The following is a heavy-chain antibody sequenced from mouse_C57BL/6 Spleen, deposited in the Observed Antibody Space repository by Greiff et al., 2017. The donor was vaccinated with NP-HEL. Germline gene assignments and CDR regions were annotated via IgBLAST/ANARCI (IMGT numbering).Heavy chain of an antibody. J-gene: IGHJ1*03. V-gene: IGHV5-17*01. Sequence: EVTLVESGGGLVKPGGSLKLSCAASGFTFSDYGMHWVRQAPEKGLEWVAYISSGSSTIYYADTVKGRFTISRDNARNTLFLQMTSLRSEATAMYYCARGGLHWYFDVWGTGTTVTVSS. CDR2: ISSGSSTI. CDR3: ARGGLHWYFDV. CDR1: GFTFSDYG.